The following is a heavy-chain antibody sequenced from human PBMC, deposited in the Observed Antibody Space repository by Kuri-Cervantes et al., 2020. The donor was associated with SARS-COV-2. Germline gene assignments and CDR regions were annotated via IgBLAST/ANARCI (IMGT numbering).Heavy chain of an antibody. V-gene: IGHV4-34*01. CDR1: GGSFSGYY. J-gene: IGHJ4*02. CDR3: ARDIDY. CDR2: INHSGST. Sequence: GSLRLSCAVYGGSFSGYYWSWIRQPPGKGLEWIGEINHSGSTNYNPSLKSRVTISVDKSKNQFSLKLSSVTAADTAVYYCARDIDYWGQGTLVTVSS.